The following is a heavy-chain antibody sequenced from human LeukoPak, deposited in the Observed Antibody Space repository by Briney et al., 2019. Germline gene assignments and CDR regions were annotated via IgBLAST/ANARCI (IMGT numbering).Heavy chain of an antibody. CDR1: GYTFTSYD. Sequence: ASVKVSCKTSGYTFTSYDINWVRQATGQGLEWMGWMNPNSGNTGYAQKFQGRVTMTRNTSISTAYMELSSLRSEDTAVYYCARVQQQLHYMDVWGKGTTVTVSS. D-gene: IGHD6-13*01. CDR3: ARVQQQLHYMDV. CDR2: MNPNSGNT. V-gene: IGHV1-8*01. J-gene: IGHJ6*03.